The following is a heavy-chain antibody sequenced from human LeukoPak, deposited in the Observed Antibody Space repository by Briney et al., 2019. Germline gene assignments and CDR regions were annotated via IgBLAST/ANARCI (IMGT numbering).Heavy chain of an antibody. V-gene: IGHV1-2*02. CDR3: ARGFVIGSSETLDY. CDR2: LNPNSGGT. CDR1: GYTFIDYY. J-gene: IGHJ4*02. Sequence: ASVKVSCAASGYTFIDYYLFWVRQAPGQGLEWIGWLNPNSGGTNYAQKFQGRVTMTRDTSISTAYMELSRLRSDDTAVYYCARGFVIGSSETLDYWGQGTLVTVSS. D-gene: IGHD1-26*01.